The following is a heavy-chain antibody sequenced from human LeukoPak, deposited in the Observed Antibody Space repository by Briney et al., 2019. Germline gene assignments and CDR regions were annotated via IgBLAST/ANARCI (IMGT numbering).Heavy chain of an antibody. J-gene: IGHJ3*02. CDR3: VSREDAFDI. V-gene: IGHV4-38-2*02. Sequence: SETLSLTCTVSGYSISSGYYWGWIRQPPGQGLEWIGSIYYSGSTYYNPSLKSRVTISVDTSKNQFSLKLSSVTAADTAVYYCVSREDAFDIWGQGTMVTVSS. CDR2: IYYSGST. CDR1: GYSISSGYY. D-gene: IGHD1-26*01.